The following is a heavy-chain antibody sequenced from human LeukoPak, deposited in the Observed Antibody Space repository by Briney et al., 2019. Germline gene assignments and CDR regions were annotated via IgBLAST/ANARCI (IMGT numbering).Heavy chain of an antibody. CDR2: ISDSGGYT. Sequence: GGSLRLSCAASGFSFSTHAMTWVRQAPGKGLEWVSTISDSGGYTYSADSVKGRFTISRDNSKNTVYLQMNSLRVEDTAVYYCVKFRGATDHYYYYMDVWGKGTTVTVSS. V-gene: IGHV3-23*01. CDR1: GFSFSTHA. J-gene: IGHJ6*03. CDR3: VKFRGATDHYYYYMDV. D-gene: IGHD1-26*01.